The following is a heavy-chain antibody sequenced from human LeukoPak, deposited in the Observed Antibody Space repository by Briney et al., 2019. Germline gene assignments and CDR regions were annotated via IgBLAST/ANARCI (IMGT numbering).Heavy chain of an antibody. D-gene: IGHD5-12*01. J-gene: IGHJ4*02. CDR3: AREYSGYDSLGGYFDY. CDR1: GYAFTGYY. Sequence: ASVKVSCTASGYAFTGYYMDWVRQAPGQGLGWVWWINLNSGGTNYAQKFQGRVTMTRATSISTAYMELSRLRSDDTAVYYCAREYSGYDSLGGYFDYWGQGTLVTVSS. V-gene: IGHV1-2*02. CDR2: INLNSGGT.